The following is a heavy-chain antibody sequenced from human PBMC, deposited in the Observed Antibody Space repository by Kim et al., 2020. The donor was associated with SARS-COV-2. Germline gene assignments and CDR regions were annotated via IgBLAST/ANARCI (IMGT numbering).Heavy chain of an antibody. CDR2: ETT. CDR3: TREIAGFFDY. Sequence: ETTEYPASVKGRFIVSRDDSKRIAYLQMNSLKAEDTAVYYCTREIAGFFDYWGQGILVTVSS. V-gene: IGHV3-49*02. J-gene: IGHJ4*02.